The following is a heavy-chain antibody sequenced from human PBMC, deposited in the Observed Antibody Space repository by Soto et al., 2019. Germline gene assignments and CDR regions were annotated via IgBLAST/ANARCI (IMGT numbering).Heavy chain of an antibody. V-gene: IGHV1-18*01. CDR3: ARTDGGVDPDAIDWAYYYGMDV. CDR1: GYTFTSYG. D-gene: IGHD3-16*01. Sequence: ASVKVSCKASGYTFTSYGISWVRQAPGQGLEWMGWISAYNGNTNYAQKLQGRVTMTTDTSTSTAYMELRSLRSDDTAMYYCARTDGGVDPDAIDWAYYYGMDVWGQGTTVTVSS. CDR2: ISAYNGNT. J-gene: IGHJ6*02.